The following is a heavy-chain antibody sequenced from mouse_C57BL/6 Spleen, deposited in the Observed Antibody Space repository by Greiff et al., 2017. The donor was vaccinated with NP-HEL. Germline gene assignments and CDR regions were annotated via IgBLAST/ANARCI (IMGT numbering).Heavy chain of an antibody. D-gene: IGHD2-2*01. V-gene: IGHV5-4*03. CDR3: ARGVTTFAY. Sequence: EVKLMESGGGLVKPGGSLKLSCAASGFTFSSYAMSWVRQTPEKRLEWVATISDGGSYTYYPDNVKGRFTISRDNAKNNLYLQMSHLKSEDTAMYYCARGVTTFAYWGQGTLVTVSA. CDR2: ISDGGSYT. CDR1: GFTFSSYA. J-gene: IGHJ3*01.